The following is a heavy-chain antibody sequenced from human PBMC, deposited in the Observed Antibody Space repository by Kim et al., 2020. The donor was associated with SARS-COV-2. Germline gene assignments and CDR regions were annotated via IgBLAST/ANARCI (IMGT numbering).Heavy chain of an antibody. J-gene: IGHJ6*02. CDR1: GGSISSYY. CDR3: ARDQAADYCSGGSCFNGMDV. Sequence: SETLSLTCTVSGGSISSYYWSWIRQPPGKGLEWIGYIYYSGSTNYNPSLKSRVTISVDTSKNQFSLKLSSVTAADTAVYYCARDQAADYCSGGSCFNGMDVWGQGTTVTVSS. V-gene: IGHV4-59*13. D-gene: IGHD2-15*01. CDR2: IYYSGST.